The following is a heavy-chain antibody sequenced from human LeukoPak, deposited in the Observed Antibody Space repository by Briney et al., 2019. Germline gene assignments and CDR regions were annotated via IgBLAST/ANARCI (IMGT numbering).Heavy chain of an antibody. D-gene: IGHD3-22*01. V-gene: IGHV3-23*01. CDR3: AKQYYYDSSGYYLGKEYFQH. CDR1: GFTFSSYG. Sequence: GGTLRLSCAASGFTFSSYGMRWVRQAPGKGLEWVSAISGSGGSTYYADSVKGRFTISRDNSKNTLYLQMNSLRAEDTAVYYCAKQYYYDSSGYYLGKEYFQHWGQGTLVTVSS. J-gene: IGHJ1*01. CDR2: ISGSGGST.